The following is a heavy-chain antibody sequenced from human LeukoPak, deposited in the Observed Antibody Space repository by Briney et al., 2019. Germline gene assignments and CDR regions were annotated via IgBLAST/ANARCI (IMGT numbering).Heavy chain of an antibody. CDR1: GGSISSYF. CDR2: VSYSGST. Sequence: SGTLSLTCTVSGGSISSYFWSWIRQPPGKGLEWIGYVSYSGSTNYNPSLKSRVTISVDTSNNQFSLKLSSVTAADTAIYYCARGYSSSWYWFDPWGQGTLVTVSS. J-gene: IGHJ5*02. CDR3: ARGYSSSWYWFDP. V-gene: IGHV4-59*01. D-gene: IGHD6-13*01.